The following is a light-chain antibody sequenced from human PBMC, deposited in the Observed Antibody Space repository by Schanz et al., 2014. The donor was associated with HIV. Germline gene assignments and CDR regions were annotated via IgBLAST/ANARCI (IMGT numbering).Light chain of an antibody. CDR1: QDIGIY. CDR3: QKFNSVLFT. Sequence: DVQLTQSPSSLSASVGDEVTITCRASQDIGIYLAWYQQRPGKAPNLLIYAASTLQLGVPSRFSGSGSGTDFNFTISSLQPEDAGTDYCQKFNSVLFTFGPGTKVDI. CDR2: AAS. J-gene: IGKJ3*01. V-gene: IGKV1-27*01.